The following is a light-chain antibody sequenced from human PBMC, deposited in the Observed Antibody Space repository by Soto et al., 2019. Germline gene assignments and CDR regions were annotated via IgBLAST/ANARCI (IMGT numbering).Light chain of an antibody. V-gene: IGKV3-15*01. CDR2: VAS. CDR3: QQYNSWPLT. Sequence: EIVMTQSPATLSVSPGERATLSCRASQSVYSNLAWYQQKPGQAPGLLIYVASTRATGIPARFSGSGSGTEFTLTISSLQSEDFAVYYCQQYNSWPLTFGGGTKVEIK. CDR1: QSVYSN. J-gene: IGKJ4*01.